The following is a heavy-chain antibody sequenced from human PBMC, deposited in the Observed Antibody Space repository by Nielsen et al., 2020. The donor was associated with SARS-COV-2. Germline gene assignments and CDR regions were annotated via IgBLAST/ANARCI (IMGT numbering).Heavy chain of an antibody. CDR1: GGSISSYY. D-gene: IGHD6-19*01. CDR2: IYYSGST. CDR3: ARQSPQWLVQGGGFDP. V-gene: IGHV4-59*08. J-gene: IGHJ5*02. Sequence: SATLSLTCTVSGGSISSYYWSWIRQPPGKGLEWIGYIYYSGSTNYNPSLKSRVTISVDTSKNQFSLKLSSVTAADTAVYYCARQSPQWLVQGGGFDPWGQGTLVTVSS.